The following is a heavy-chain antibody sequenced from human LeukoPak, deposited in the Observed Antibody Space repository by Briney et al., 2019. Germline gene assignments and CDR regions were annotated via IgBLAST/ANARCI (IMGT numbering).Heavy chain of an antibody. CDR2: IKRDGGDK. Sequence: AGSLRLSCAASGFTFSSFWMSWVRQAPGKGLEWVANIKRDGGDKYYVDSVKGRFSISRDNAKNSLYLHMNSLRAEDTAVYYCARGDEYTTSPWGQGTLVTVSS. J-gene: IGHJ4*02. V-gene: IGHV3-7*05. CDR1: GFTFSSFW. D-gene: IGHD2-2*02. CDR3: ARGDEYTTSP.